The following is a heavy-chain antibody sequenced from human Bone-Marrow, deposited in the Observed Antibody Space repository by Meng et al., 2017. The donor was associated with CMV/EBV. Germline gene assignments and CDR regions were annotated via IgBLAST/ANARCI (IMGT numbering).Heavy chain of an antibody. Sequence: SETLSLTCPVSGGSISSSSYYWGWIRQPPGKGLEWIGSIYYSGSTYYNPSLKSRVPISVDTSKNQFSLKLSSVTAADTAVYYWARHVGHYGDYPIDYWGQGTLVTVSS. V-gene: IGHV4-39*01. J-gene: IGHJ4*02. CDR1: GGSISSSSYY. D-gene: IGHD4-17*01. CDR3: ARHVGHYGDYPIDY. CDR2: IYYSGST.